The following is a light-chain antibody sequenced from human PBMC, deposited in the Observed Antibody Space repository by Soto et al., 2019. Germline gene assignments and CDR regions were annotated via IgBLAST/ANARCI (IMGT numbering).Light chain of an antibody. CDR1: QSISIY. CDR3: QQSHSILWT. V-gene: IGKV1-39*01. CDR2: AAS. J-gene: IGKJ1*01. Sequence: DIQMTQSPSSLSASVGDRVTITCRTSQSISIYLNWYQQKPGKAPKLMVYAASSLQSGVPSRFSGSGSGTDFTLTISSLQPEDFAAYYCQQSHSILWTFGQGTKVEIK.